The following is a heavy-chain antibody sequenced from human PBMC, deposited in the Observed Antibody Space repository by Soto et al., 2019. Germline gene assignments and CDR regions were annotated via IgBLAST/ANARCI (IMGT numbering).Heavy chain of an antibody. D-gene: IGHD7-27*01. CDR2: IKSKADGGTT. CDR1: GFTFSNAW. Sequence: GGSLRLSCAASGFTFSNAWMSWVRQAPGKGLEWVGRIKSKADGGTTDYAAPVKGRFTISRDDSKNTLYLQMNSLKTEDTAVYYCTTAQLGNAFDIWGQGTMVTVSS. V-gene: IGHV3-15*01. J-gene: IGHJ3*02. CDR3: TTAQLGNAFDI.